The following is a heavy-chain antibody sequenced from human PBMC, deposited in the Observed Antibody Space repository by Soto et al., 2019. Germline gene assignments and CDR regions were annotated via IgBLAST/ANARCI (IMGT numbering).Heavy chain of an antibody. CDR1: GFSFSGYW. Sequence: GWSLRLSCAASGFSFSGYWMHWVRQAPGKGLEWLSRTNNDGSMTTYADSVRGRFTSLRDNAKNTLYLQMTSLRVEDTAVYYGATEVATISLGGFDSWGQGTMVTVAS. CDR2: TNNDGSMT. CDR3: ATEVATISLGGFDS. V-gene: IGHV3-74*01. D-gene: IGHD5-12*01. J-gene: IGHJ3*02.